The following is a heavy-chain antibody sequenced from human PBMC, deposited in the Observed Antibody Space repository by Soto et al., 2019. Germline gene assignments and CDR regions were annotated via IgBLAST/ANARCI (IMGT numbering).Heavy chain of an antibody. CDR1: GFTFSDYY. Sequence: QVQLVESGGGLVKPGGSLRLSCAVSGFTFSDYYMTWIRQAPGKRLEWVSYISSSTSHTNYADSVKGRFTISRDNAKSSLLLQMNSLRAEDTAVYYCARGRGAAADSFDFWGQGTLVTVSS. CDR2: ISSSTSHT. D-gene: IGHD6-25*01. CDR3: ARGRGAAADSFDF. J-gene: IGHJ4*02. V-gene: IGHV3-11*05.